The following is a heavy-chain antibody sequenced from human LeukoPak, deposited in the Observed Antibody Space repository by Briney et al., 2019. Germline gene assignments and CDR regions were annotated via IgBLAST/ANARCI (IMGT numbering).Heavy chain of an antibody. V-gene: IGHV3-23*01. D-gene: IGHD6-13*01. Sequence: PGGSLRLSCAASGFTFSSYAMSWVRQAPGKGLEWVSAISGSGGSTYYADSVKGRFTISRDNSKNTLYLQMNSLRAEDTAVYHCAKDRFNSSSSWYLVYWGQGTLVTVSS. CDR2: ISGSGGST. J-gene: IGHJ4*02. CDR1: GFTFSSYA. CDR3: AKDRFNSSSSWYLVY.